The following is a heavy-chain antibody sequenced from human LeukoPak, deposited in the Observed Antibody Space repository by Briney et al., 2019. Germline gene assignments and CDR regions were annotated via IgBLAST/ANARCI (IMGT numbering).Heavy chain of an antibody. V-gene: IGHV4-39*01. CDR3: ARSGSYGDYVGY. D-gene: IGHD4-17*01. CDR1: GGSISSSSYY. J-gene: IGHJ4*02. Sequence: SETLSLTCTVSGGSISSSSYYGGWIRQPPGKGLEWIGSIYYSGSTYYNPSLKSRVTISVDTSKNQFSLKLSSVTAADTAVYYCARSGSYGDYVGYWGQGTLVTVSS. CDR2: IYYSGST.